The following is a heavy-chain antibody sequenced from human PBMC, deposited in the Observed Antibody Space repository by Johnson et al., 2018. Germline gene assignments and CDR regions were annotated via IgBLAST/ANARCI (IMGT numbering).Heavy chain of an antibody. CDR2: ISYDGSNT. CDR3: AKGVDTAIWGSACDI. J-gene: IGHJ3*02. CDR1: GFTFSSYG. Sequence: VQLVESGGGVVQPGRSLRLSCAASGFTFSSYGMHWVRQAPGKGLAWVAVISYDGSNTYYADSVRGRFTISRENSKNTLYLQMNSLSDEDKAVYYCAKGVDTAIWGSACDIWGQGTMVTVSS. D-gene: IGHD5-18*01. V-gene: IGHV3-30*18.